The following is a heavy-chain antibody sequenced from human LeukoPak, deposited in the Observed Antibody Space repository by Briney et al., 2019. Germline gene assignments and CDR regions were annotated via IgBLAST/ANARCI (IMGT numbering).Heavy chain of an antibody. V-gene: IGHV3-48*01. CDR1: GFTFSSHS. Sequence: GGSLRLSCGASGFTFSSHSMNWVRQAPGKGLEWVSYISGGSDTIYYADSVKGRFAISRDNAENSLYLQMSSLRAEDTAVYYCARLDRYYFDSSGYTYYYYMDVWGKGTTVTVSS. CDR3: ARLDRYYFDSSGYTYYYYMDV. CDR2: ISGGSDTI. D-gene: IGHD3-22*01. J-gene: IGHJ6*03.